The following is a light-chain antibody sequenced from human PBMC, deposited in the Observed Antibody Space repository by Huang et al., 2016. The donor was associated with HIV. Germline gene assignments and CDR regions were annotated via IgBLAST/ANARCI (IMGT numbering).Light chain of an antibody. CDR1: QSVYSSSTSKDY. J-gene: IGKJ1*01. Sequence: DIIMTQSPDSLAVSLGERATLNCTSSQSVYSSSTSKDYMAWFQQKPGQPPRLLLFWASTREAGVPDRFTGSGSVTHFTLTIASLEAEDAAIYYCQQYYSSPQTFGQRTRV. CDR2: WAS. V-gene: IGKV4-1*01. CDR3: QQYYSSPQT.